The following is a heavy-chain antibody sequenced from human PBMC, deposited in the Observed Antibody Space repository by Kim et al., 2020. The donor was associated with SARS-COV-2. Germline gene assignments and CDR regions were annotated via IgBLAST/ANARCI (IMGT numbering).Heavy chain of an antibody. CDR1: GFTFSSYA. CDR3: ARQDDIAEPKTAAGTFKGWFDP. CDR2: ISYDGSNK. D-gene: IGHD6-13*01. V-gene: IGHV3-30*04. J-gene: IGHJ5*02. Sequence: GGSLRLSCAASGFTFSSYAMHWVRQAPGKGLEWVAVISYDGSNKYYADSVKGRFTISRDNSKNTLYLQMNSLRAEDTAVYYCARQDDIAEPKTAAGTFKGWFDPWGQGTLVTVSS.